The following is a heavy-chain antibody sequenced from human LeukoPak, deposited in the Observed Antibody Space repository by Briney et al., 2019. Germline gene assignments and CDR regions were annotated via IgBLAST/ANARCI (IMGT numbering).Heavy chain of an antibody. CDR2: INHSGST. V-gene: IGHV4-34*01. CDR1: GGSFSGYY. D-gene: IGHD2/OR15-2a*01. J-gene: IGHJ4*02. Sequence: SETLSLTCAVYGGSFSGYYWSWIRQPPGKGLEWIGEINHSGSTNYNPSLKSRVTMSVDTSKNQFSLKLSSVTAADTAVYYCATQILLCHYYWGQGTLVTVSS. CDR3: ATQILLCHYY.